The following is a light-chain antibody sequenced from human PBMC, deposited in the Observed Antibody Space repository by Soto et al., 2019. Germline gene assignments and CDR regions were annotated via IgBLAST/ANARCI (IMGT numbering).Light chain of an antibody. J-gene: IGKJ4*01. Sequence: DIQMTQSPSSVSASVGDRVTITCRASQPISSWLAWYQQKPGKAPKLLIYATSDLPSEVPSRFSGSGSGTDFTLTISSLQPEDFATYYCKQANSVHVVTFGGGTKVEIK. CDR1: QPISSW. CDR3: KQANSVHVVT. V-gene: IGKV1D-12*01. CDR2: ATS.